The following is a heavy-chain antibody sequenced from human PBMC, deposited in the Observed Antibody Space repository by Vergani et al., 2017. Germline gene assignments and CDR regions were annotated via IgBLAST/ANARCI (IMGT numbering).Heavy chain of an antibody. CDR2: ISPDGRTT. Sequence: DVDLVESGGGFVQPGGSRRLSCAASGFSFRTFSMFWVRQPPGKGLAWVSKISPDGRTTEYADSVRGRFTISRDNAKNSLFLEMNSLRFEDTAVYFCTKGSVYYHDSAGHGYDPYTGFDLWGQGKLVTVSS. J-gene: IGHJ3*01. V-gene: IGHV3-74*03. D-gene: IGHD5-12*01. CDR3: TKGSVYYHDSAGHGYDPYTGFDL. CDR1: GFSFRTFS.